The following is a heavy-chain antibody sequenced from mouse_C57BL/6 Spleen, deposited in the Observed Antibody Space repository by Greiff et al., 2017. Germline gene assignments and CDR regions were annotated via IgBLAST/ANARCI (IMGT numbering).Heavy chain of an antibody. J-gene: IGHJ2*01. Sequence: VQLQQPGPELVKPGASVKLSCKASGYTFTSYWMHWVKQRPGQGLEWIGNINPSNGGTNYNEKFKSKATLTVDKSSSTAYMQLSSLTSEDSAVYYCARKNYGYDGYYFDYWGQGTTLTVSS. CDR2: INPSNGGT. V-gene: IGHV1-53*01. CDR3: ARKNYGYDGYYFDY. D-gene: IGHD2-2*01. CDR1: GYTFTSYW.